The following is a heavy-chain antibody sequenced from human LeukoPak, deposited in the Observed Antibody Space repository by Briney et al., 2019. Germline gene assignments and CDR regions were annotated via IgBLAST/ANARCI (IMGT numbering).Heavy chain of an antibody. J-gene: IGHJ4*02. CDR3: ARAGKYCSGGSCYRFDY. Sequence: ASVNVSCKASGYTFTGYYMHWVRQAPGQGLEWMGWINPNSGGTNYAQKVQGRVTMTRDTSISTAYMELSRLRSDDTAVYYCARAGKYCSGGSCYRFDYWGQGTLVTVSS. D-gene: IGHD2-15*01. CDR1: GYTFTGYY. CDR2: INPNSGGT. V-gene: IGHV1-2*02.